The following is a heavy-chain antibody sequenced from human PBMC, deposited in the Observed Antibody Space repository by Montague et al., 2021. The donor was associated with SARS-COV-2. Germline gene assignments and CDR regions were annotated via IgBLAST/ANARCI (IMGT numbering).Heavy chain of an antibody. V-gene: IGHV4-34*01. CDR2: INHSGTT. J-gene: IGHJ4*02. CDR3: ARWDPQTLTLIGLRGKSASDY. Sequence: SETLSLTCAVYGGSFSGYYRTWIRQSPGKGLEWIAEINHSGTTNYNFSPSLRSRVTISVDTSKSQFSLKLSSVTAADTGVYYCARWDPQTLTLIGLRGKSASDYWGQGTLVTVSS. D-gene: IGHD4-23*01. CDR1: GGSFSGYY.